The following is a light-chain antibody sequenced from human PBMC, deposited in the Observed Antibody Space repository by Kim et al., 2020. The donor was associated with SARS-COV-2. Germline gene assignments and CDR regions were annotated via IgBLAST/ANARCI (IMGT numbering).Light chain of an antibody. CDR3: CTYAGSSTFV. Sequence: GQSITIPCTGTSSDVGRYNLVSWYQQHPGKAPKLLIYEVSKWPSGVSNLFAGSKSGNTASLTISGLQAEDEADYYCCTYAGSSTFVFGGGTKVTVL. CDR1: SSDVGRYNL. CDR2: EVS. V-gene: IGLV2-23*02. J-gene: IGLJ3*02.